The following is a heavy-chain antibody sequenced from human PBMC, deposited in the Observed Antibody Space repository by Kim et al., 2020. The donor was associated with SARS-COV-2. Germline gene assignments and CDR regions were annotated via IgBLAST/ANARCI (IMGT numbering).Heavy chain of an antibody. J-gene: IGHJ4*02. CDR1: GGTFSSYT. V-gene: IGHV1-69*04. CDR2: IIAVFGIA. Sequence: SVKVSGKASGGTFSSYTFTWVRQAPGQGLDWMGRIIAVFGIANYAQKFQDRVTITTDKSTNTAYLELSSLRFEDTADYYCVTERTGYLDYWGQGTLVTVSS. D-gene: IGHD1-1*01. CDR3: VTERTGYLDY.